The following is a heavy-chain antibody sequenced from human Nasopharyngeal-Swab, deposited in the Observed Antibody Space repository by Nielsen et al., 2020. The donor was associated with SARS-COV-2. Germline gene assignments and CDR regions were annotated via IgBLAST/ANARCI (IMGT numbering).Heavy chain of an antibody. J-gene: IGHJ4*01. Sequence: GGSLRLSCAASRFAFSNYPMHWVLQAPGKGLEWVTVISSDGSDKQYVDPVKDRFAISRDISKYTLYLQMKSLRPEATGVYLWSSLRADTPHFAYWGQGILVTVSS. CDR1: RFAFSNYP. D-gene: IGHD1-26*01. CDR2: ISSDGSDK. V-gene: IGHV3-30*03. CDR3: SSLRADTPHFAY.